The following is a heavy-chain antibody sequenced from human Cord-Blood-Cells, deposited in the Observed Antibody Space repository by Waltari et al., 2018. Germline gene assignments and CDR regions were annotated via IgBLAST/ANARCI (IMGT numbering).Heavy chain of an antibody. V-gene: IGHV3-7*01. D-gene: IGHD1-26*01. Sequence: EVQLVESGGGLVQPGGSLRLSCAASGFTFSSYWMSWVRQAPGRGLEWVANIKQEGSEKYYVDSGKGRFTISRDNAKNSLYLQRNSLRAEDTAVYYCARDLSGSYDYWGQGTLVTVSS. CDR3: ARDLSGSYDY. J-gene: IGHJ4*02. CDR1: GFTFSSYW. CDR2: IKQEGSEK.